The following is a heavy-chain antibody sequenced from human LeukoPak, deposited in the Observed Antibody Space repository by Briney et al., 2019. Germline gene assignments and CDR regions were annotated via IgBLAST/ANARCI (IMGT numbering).Heavy chain of an antibody. Sequence: PSETLSLTCAVYGGSFSSYYWGWIRQPPGKGLEWIGSIYYSGSTYYNPSLKSRVTISVDTSKNQFSLKLSSVTAADTAVYYCARGSRWLPFDYWGQGTLVTVSS. J-gene: IGHJ4*02. D-gene: IGHD5-24*01. CDR3: ARGSRWLPFDY. V-gene: IGHV4-39*07. CDR1: GGSFSSYY. CDR2: IYYSGST.